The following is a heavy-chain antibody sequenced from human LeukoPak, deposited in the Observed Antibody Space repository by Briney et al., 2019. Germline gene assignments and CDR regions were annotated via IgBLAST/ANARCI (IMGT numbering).Heavy chain of an antibody. J-gene: IGHJ6*02. CDR3: ARDGGSGRDYYGMDV. Sequence: GGSLRLSCVVSEFNFGNYWMGWVRQTPGKGLEWVANIKQDGSDRYYVDSVKGRFIISRDNAKNSLYLQMNSLRDEDTAVYYCARDGGSGRDYYGMDVWGQGTTVTVSS. V-gene: IGHV3-7*03. CDR1: EFNFGNYW. CDR2: IKQDGSDR. D-gene: IGHD3-10*01.